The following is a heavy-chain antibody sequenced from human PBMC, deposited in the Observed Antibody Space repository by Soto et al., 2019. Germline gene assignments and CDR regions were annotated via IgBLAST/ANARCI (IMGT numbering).Heavy chain of an antibody. Sequence: ASVKVSCKAPGYSFTDYHIHWVRQAPGQGLEWLGRINPKSGGTSTAQKFQGWVTMTRDRSISTVYMELTRLRSDDTAVYFCARGHSTDCSNGVCSFFYNHEMDVWGQGTTVTVSS. CDR3: ARGHSTDCSNGVCSFFYNHEMDV. CDR2: INPKSGGT. CDR1: GYSFTDYH. D-gene: IGHD2-8*01. V-gene: IGHV1-2*04. J-gene: IGHJ6*02.